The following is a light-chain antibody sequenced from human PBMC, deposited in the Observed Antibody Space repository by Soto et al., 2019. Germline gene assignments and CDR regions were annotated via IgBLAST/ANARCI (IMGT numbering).Light chain of an antibody. Sequence: QSALTQPPSASGTPGQRVTISCSGSSSNIGGETVTWYQHLPGSAPKLLIYGYNQRPSGVPDRFSGSKSGTSASLAISRLQSDDEADYYCATWDDSLKGLLFGGGTKLTVL. CDR3: ATWDDSLKGLL. J-gene: IGLJ2*01. CDR2: GYN. V-gene: IGLV1-44*01. CDR1: SSNIGGET.